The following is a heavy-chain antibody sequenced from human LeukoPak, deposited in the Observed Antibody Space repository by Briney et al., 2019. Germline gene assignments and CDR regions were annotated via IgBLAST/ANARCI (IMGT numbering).Heavy chain of an antibody. CDR2: IYYSGST. V-gene: IGHV4-61*01. J-gene: IGHJ2*01. CDR3: ARGGMATILYWYFDL. Sequence: PSETLSLTCTVSGGSISSSSYYWSWIRQPPGKGLEWIGYIYYSGSTNYNPSLKSRVTISVDTSKNQFSLKLSSVTAADTAVYYCARGGMATILYWYFDLWGRGTLVTVSS. CDR1: GGSISSSSYY. D-gene: IGHD5-24*01.